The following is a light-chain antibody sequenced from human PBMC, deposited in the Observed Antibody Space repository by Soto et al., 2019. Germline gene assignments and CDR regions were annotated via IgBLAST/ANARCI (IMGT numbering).Light chain of an antibody. Sequence: QSXLTQPXXVSGXXXXXXXXXXTGTSSDVGGYNYVSWYQQHPGKAPKLMIYDVSNRPSGVSNRFSGSKSGNTASLTISGLQAEDEADYYCSSYTSSSTPYVFGTGTKLTVL. V-gene: IGLV2-14*01. CDR3: SSYTSSSTPYV. CDR2: DVS. CDR1: SSDVGGYNY. J-gene: IGLJ1*01.